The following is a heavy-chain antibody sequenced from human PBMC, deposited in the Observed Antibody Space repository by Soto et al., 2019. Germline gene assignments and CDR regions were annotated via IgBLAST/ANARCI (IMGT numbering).Heavy chain of an antibody. CDR1: GFTFSEYS. CDR2: ISSDGDIT. Sequence: PGGSLRLSCSASGFTFSEYSMHWVRQAPGKGLQYVSTISSDGDITYYADSVKGRFTISRDNSKNTLYLQMNSLRPEDTAVYYCVKVSTFYDILTGYYPTNFFDPWGQGTLVTVSS. J-gene: IGHJ5*02. D-gene: IGHD3-9*01. V-gene: IGHV3-64D*06. CDR3: VKVSTFYDILTGYYPTNFFDP.